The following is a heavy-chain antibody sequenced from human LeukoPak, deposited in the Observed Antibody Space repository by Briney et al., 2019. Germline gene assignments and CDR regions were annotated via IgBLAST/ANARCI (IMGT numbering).Heavy chain of an antibody. J-gene: IGHJ5*02. CDR3: AKPYSGTILTGWFDP. CDR1: GFTFSSYA. CDR2: ISGSGYDT. D-gene: IGHD3-9*01. Sequence: GGSLRLSCAASGFTFSSYAMSWVRQAPGKGLEWVSAISGSGYDTYYADSVKGRFTVSRDSSKNTLYLQVNSLRAEDTALYYCAKPYSGTILTGWFDPWGQGTLVTASS. V-gene: IGHV3-23*01.